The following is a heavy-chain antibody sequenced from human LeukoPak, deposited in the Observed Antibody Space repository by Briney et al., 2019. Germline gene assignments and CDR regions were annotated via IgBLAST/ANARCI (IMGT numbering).Heavy chain of an antibody. CDR3: ARVATVTTAYAFDI. CDR2: IYYSGSH. Sequence: PSETLSLTCTVSGGSISSYYWSWIRQPPGKGLEWIGYIYYSGSHNYNPSLKSRVTISVDTSKNQFSLKLSSVTAADTAVYYCARVATVTTAYAFDIWGQGTMVTVSS. J-gene: IGHJ3*02. D-gene: IGHD4-17*01. CDR1: GGSISSYY. V-gene: IGHV4-59*01.